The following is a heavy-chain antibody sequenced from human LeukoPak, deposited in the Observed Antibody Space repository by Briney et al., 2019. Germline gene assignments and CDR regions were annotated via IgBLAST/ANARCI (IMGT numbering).Heavy chain of an antibody. CDR3: ASADIAVAGTDDY. CDR1: GYTFTSYY. J-gene: IGHJ4*02. D-gene: IGHD6-19*01. V-gene: IGHV1-46*01. Sequence: ASVKVSCKASGYTFTSYYMHWVRQAPGQGLEWMGIINPSGGSTSYAQKFQGRVTITADESTSTAYMELSSLRSEDTAVYYCASADIAVAGTDDYWGQGTLVTVSS. CDR2: INPSGGST.